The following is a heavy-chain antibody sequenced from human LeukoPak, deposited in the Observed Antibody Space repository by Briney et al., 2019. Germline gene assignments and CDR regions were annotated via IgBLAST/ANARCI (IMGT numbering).Heavy chain of an antibody. Sequence: SETLSLTCTVSVAPISGNYWSWIRQPPGKGLEWMGYIYYSGSTNYNPSLKSRVTISVDTSKNQFSLKLSSVTAADTAVYYCARGITTPGERAWFDPWGQGTLVTVSS. CDR1: VAPISGNY. CDR2: IYYSGST. J-gene: IGHJ5*02. V-gene: IGHV4-59*01. CDR3: ARGITTPGERAWFDP. D-gene: IGHD3-22*01.